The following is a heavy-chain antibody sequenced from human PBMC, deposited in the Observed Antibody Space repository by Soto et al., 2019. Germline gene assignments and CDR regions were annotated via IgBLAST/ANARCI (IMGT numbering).Heavy chain of an antibody. CDR2: IYYSGST. Sequence: SETLSLTCTVSGGSISSYYWSWIRQPPGKGLEWIGYIYYSGSTNYNPSLKSRVTISVDTSKNQFSLKLSSVTAADTAVYYCAREGPTVTSGSEYFQHWGQGTLVTVSS. CDR1: GGSISSYY. D-gene: IGHD4-17*01. J-gene: IGHJ1*01. CDR3: AREGPTVTSGSEYFQH. V-gene: IGHV4-59*01.